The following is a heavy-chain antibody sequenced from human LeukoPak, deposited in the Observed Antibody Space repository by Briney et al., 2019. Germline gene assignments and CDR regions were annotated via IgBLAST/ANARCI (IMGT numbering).Heavy chain of an antibody. CDR1: GFTFSDYY. CDR3: ARGFCTSGRCSKYDY. J-gene: IGHJ4*02. V-gene: IGHV3-7*01. CDR2: IKQDGSQR. Sequence: PGGSLRLSCAASGFTFSDYYMSWIRQAPGKGLEWVAKIKQDGSQRYYVDSVTGRFTISRDNAKNSLYLQMNSLRADDTAVYYCARGFCTSGRCSKYDYWGQGTLVTVSS. D-gene: IGHD2-15*01.